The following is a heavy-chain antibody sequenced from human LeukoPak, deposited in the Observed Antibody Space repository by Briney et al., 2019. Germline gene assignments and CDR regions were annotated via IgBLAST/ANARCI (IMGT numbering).Heavy chain of an antibody. CDR3: VRGGLVRSASLDY. J-gene: IGHJ4*02. V-gene: IGHV1-46*02. Sequence: ASVKVSCKASGGTFNTYAFTWVRQAPGQGLEWTGIINPSGGSTNYAQKFQGRVTMTRDMSTSTVYMELSSLRSEDTAVYYCVRGGLVRSASLDYWGQGTLVTVSS. D-gene: IGHD1-26*01. CDR1: GGTFNTYA. CDR2: INPSGGST.